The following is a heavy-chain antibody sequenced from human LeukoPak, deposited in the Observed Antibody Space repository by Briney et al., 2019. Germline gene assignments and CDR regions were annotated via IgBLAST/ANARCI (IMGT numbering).Heavy chain of an antibody. J-gene: IGHJ5*02. CDR3: AKDSGGYYNWFDP. D-gene: IGHD3-22*01. CDR1: GFTFSSYG. CDR2: IHYDGSNK. Sequence: PGGSLRLSCAASGFTFSSYGMHWVRQAPGKGLEWVAFIHYDGSNKYYPDSVKGRFTISRDNSKNTLYLQMNSLRAEDTAVYYCAKDSGGYYNWFDPWGQGTLVTVSA. V-gene: IGHV3-30*02.